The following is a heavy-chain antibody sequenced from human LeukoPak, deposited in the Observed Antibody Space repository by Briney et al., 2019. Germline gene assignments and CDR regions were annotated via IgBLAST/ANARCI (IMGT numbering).Heavy chain of an antibody. D-gene: IGHD3-3*01. CDR3: ARDRHRITIFGVVIPTQYFDY. CDR2: EQHSGST. Sequence: SETLYLTYAVYGGSFSGYYWGWIRQPPGKGLEWLGEEQHSGSTNYNRSLKSRVTISVDTSKNQFSLKLSSVTAADTAVYYCARDRHRITIFGVVIPTQYFDYWGQGTLVTVSS. V-gene: IGHV4-34*01. CDR1: GGSFSGYY. J-gene: IGHJ4*02.